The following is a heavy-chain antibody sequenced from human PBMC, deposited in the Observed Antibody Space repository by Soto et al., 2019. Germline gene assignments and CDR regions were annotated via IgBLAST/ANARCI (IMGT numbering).Heavy chain of an antibody. CDR1: GYTFTSYG. V-gene: IGHV1-18*01. Sequence: ASVKVSCKASGYTFTSYGISWVRQAPGQGLEWMGWISTFNSHTDYAQKFQGRVTITADESTSTAYMELSSLRSEDTAVYYCARYSSGWYVDYWGQGTLVTVSS. CDR3: ARYSSGWYVDY. J-gene: IGHJ4*02. CDR2: ISTFNSHT. D-gene: IGHD6-19*01.